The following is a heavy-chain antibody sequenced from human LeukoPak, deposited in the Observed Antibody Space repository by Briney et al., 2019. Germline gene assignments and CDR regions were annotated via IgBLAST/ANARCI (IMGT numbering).Heavy chain of an antibody. D-gene: IGHD6-13*01. CDR2: ISGSGGST. CDR1: GFTFSSYA. CDR3: AKDSRLGQQPVGWFDP. Sequence: QSGGSLRLSCAAPGFTFSSYAMSWVRQAPGKGLEWVSAISGSGGSTYYADSVKGRFTISRDNSKNTLYLQMNSLRAEDTAVYYCAKDSRLGQQPVGWFDPWGQGTLVTVSS. J-gene: IGHJ5*02. V-gene: IGHV3-23*01.